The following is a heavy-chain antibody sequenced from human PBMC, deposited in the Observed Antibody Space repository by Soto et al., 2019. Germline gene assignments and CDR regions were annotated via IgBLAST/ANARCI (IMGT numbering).Heavy chain of an antibody. CDR2: ISGSGGST. V-gene: IGHV3-23*01. J-gene: IGHJ1*01. CDR3: AKGVVTAIWGGHFQH. CDR1: GFTLSSYA. D-gene: IGHD2-21*02. Sequence: EVQLLESGGGLLQSGGSLRLSCAASGFTLSSYAMSWVRQAPGKGLEWVLAISGSGGSTYYADSVKGRFTISRDNSKNTLYLQMNSLRAEDTAVYYCAKGVVTAIWGGHFQHWGQGTLVTVTS.